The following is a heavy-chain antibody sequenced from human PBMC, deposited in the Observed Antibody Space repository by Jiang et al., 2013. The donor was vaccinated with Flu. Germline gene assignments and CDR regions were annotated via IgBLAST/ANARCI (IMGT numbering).Heavy chain of an antibody. V-gene: IGHV3-23*01. CDR2: ISASVDST. CDR3: AKRYCSSTSCLDP. D-gene: IGHD2-2*01. CDR1: GFTFSSYS. Sequence: EVQLLESGGGLVQPGGSLRLSCAASGFTFSSYSMSWVRQAPGKGLEWVSAISASVDSTYYADSVKGRFTISRDNSKNTLYLQMNSLRAEDTAVYYCAKRYCSSTSCLDPWGQGTLVTVSS. J-gene: IGHJ5*02.